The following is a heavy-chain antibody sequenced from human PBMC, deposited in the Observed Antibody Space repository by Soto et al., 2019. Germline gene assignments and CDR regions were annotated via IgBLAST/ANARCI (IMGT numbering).Heavy chain of an antibody. Sequence: EVQLVESGGGLVQPGRSLRLSCAASGFTFDDYAMHWVRQAPGKGLEWVSGISWNSGDIGYADSVKGRFTISRDNAKNSLYLQMNSLRPEDTALYYCVKDPFYSSGGYPDYWGQGTLVTVSS. CDR1: GFTFDDYA. CDR3: VKDPFYSSGGYPDY. CDR2: ISWNSGDI. V-gene: IGHV3-9*01. J-gene: IGHJ4*02. D-gene: IGHD2-15*01.